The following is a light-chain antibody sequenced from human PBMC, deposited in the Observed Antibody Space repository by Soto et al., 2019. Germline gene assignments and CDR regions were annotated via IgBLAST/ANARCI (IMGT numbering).Light chain of an antibody. Sequence: EIVMTQSPDTLSVSPGERATLSCRASQSVSSNLAWYQQKPGQAPRLLIYGASTRATGIPARFSGSGSGTEFTLTISSLQPEDFATYYCLQHNGYPLTFGGGTKVDIK. CDR1: QSVSSN. J-gene: IGKJ4*01. CDR3: LQHNGYPLT. V-gene: IGKV3-15*01. CDR2: GAS.